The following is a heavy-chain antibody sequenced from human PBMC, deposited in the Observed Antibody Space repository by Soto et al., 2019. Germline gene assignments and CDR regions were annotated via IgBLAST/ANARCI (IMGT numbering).Heavy chain of an antibody. J-gene: IGHJ6*02. CDR2: ISSSSSYT. Sequence: QVQLVESGGGLVKPGGSLRLSCAASGFTFSDYYMSWIRQAPGKGLEWVSYISSSSSYTNYADSVKGRFTISRDNAKHSLYLQMNSLRAEDTGVYYCAREGRNCEGGWMDVWGQGTTVTVSS. V-gene: IGHV3-11*05. D-gene: IGHD1-7*01. CDR1: GFTFSDYY. CDR3: AREGRNCEGGWMDV.